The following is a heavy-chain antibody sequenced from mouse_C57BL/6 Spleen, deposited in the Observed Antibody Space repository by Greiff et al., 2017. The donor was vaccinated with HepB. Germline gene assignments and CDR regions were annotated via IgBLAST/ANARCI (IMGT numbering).Heavy chain of an antibody. V-gene: IGHV1-64*01. CDR1: GYTFTSYW. CDR3: TRSDDGYYRYWFAY. Sequence: VQLQQPGAELVKPGASVKLSCKASGYTFTSYWMHWVKQRPGQGLEWIGMIHPNSGSTNYNEKFKSKATLTVDKSSSTAYMQLSSLTSEDSAVYYCTRSDDGYYRYWFAYWGQGTLVTVSA. J-gene: IGHJ3*01. CDR2: IHPNSGST. D-gene: IGHD2-3*01.